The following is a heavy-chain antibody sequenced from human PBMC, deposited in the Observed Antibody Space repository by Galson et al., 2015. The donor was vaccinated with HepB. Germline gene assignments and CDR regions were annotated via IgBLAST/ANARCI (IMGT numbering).Heavy chain of an antibody. CDR2: INPNSGGT. J-gene: IGHJ6*02. Sequence: SVKVSCKASGCAFTGYYMHWVRQAPGQGLEWMGWINPNSGGTNYAQKFQGRVTMTRDTSISTAYMELSRLRSDDTAVYYCASVVVPAEYYYYGMDVWGQGTTVTVSS. CDR1: GCAFTGYY. CDR3: ASVVVPAEYYYYGMDV. D-gene: IGHD2-2*01. V-gene: IGHV1-2*02.